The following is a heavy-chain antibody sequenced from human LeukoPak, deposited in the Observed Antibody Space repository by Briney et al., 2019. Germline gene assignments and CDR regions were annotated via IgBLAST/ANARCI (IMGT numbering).Heavy chain of an antibody. CDR1: GGSISSYY. D-gene: IGHD2-15*01. V-gene: IGHV4-4*07. J-gene: IGHJ4*02. CDR3: ARGSYCSGGSCYSGYYFDS. Sequence: SETLSLTCTVSGGSISSYYWSWIRQPAGKGLEWIGRIYTSGSTNYNPSLKSRVTMSVDTSKNQFSLKLSSVTAADTAVYYCARGSYCSGGSCYSGYYFDSWGQGTLVTVSS. CDR2: IYTSGST.